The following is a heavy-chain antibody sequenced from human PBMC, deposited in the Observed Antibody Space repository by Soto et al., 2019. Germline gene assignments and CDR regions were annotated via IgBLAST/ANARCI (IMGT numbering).Heavy chain of an antibody. CDR3: ARGYGSGSYSFDY. J-gene: IGHJ4*02. D-gene: IGHD3-10*01. Sequence: SETLSLTCTVSGGSISSGGYYWSWIRQHPGKGLEWIGYIYYSGSTYYNPSLKSRVTISVDTSKNQFSLKLSSVTAADTAVYYCARGYGSGSYSFDYWGQGTLVTVSS. CDR2: IYYSGST. CDR1: GGSISSGGYY. V-gene: IGHV4-31*03.